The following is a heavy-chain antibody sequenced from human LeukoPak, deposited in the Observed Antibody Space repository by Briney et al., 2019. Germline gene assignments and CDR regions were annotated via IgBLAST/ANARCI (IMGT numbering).Heavy chain of an antibody. CDR3: AVWIQLWVNWFDP. CDR1: GYTFTDYY. J-gene: IGHJ5*02. D-gene: IGHD5-18*01. Sequence: ASVKVSCKASGYTFTDYYMHWVRQAPGQGLEWMGWISAYNGNTNYAQKLQGRVTMTTDTSTSTAYMELRSLRSDDTAVYYCAVWIQLWVNWFDPWGQGTLGTVSS. CDR2: ISAYNGNT. V-gene: IGHV1-18*04.